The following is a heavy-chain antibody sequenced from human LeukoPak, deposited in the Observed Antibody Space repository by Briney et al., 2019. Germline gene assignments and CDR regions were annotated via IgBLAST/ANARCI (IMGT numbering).Heavy chain of an antibody. V-gene: IGHV4-59*08. CDR1: GGSISSYY. D-gene: IGHD5-18*01. J-gene: IGHJ6*02. CDR3: ARWARGYSYGRYGIDV. Sequence: SETLSLTCTVSGGSISSYYWSWIRQPPGKGLEWIGYIYYSGSTNYNPSLKSRVTISVDTSKNQFSLKLSSVTAADTAVYYCARWARGYSYGRYGIDVWGQGTTVTVSS. CDR2: IYYSGST.